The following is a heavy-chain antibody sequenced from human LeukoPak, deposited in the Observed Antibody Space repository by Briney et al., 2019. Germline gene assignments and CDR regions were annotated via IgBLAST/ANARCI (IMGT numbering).Heavy chain of an antibody. J-gene: IGHJ4*02. Sequence: GGSLRLSCAASGFTFSDYSMNWVRQAPGKGLEWVSSISSTSYYIYYADSVKGRFTISRDNAKNSLYLQMNSLRAEDTAVYYCAKDVGGYYFTYWSGCFDHWGQGTLVTVSS. CDR3: AKDVGGYYFTYWSGCFDH. D-gene: IGHD3-10*01. V-gene: IGHV3-21*04. CDR1: GFTFSDYS. CDR2: ISSTSYYI.